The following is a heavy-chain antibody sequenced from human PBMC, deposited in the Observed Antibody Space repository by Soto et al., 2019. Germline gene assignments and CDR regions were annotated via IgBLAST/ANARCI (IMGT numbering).Heavy chain of an antibody. CDR1: GGSISSSNW. J-gene: IGHJ4*02. V-gene: IGHV4-4*02. D-gene: IGHD2-15*01. CDR3: ARDQGYCSGGSCYVFDS. Sequence: SETLSLTCAVSGGSISSSNWWGWVSQPPGKGLEWIGEIYYSGTTKYNPSLKSRVTISVDKSKNQFSLKLYSVTAADTAVYYCARDQGYCSGGSCYVFDSWGQGTLVTVSS. CDR2: IYYSGTT.